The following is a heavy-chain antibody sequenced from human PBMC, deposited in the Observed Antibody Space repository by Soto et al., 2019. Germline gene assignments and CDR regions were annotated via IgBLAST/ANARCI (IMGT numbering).Heavy chain of an antibody. V-gene: IGHV1-69*08. CDR3: ARDRSAYGDFVFDY. CDR1: GDIFSNYA. CDR2: IIPIYGTT. Sequence: QVQLVQSGAEVKKPGSSVKVSCKASGDIFSNYAISWVRQAPGQGLEWVGRIIPIYGTTHYAQKLQGRVTVTADRSTSTVYMEMSSLRSQDTAVYYCARDRSAYGDFVFDYRGQGTLVTVSS. D-gene: IGHD4-17*01. J-gene: IGHJ4*02.